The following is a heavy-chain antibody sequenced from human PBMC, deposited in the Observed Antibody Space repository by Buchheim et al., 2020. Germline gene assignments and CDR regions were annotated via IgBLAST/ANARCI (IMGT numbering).Heavy chain of an antibody. J-gene: IGHJ4*02. CDR2: ISGSGGST. CDR1: GFTFSSYA. V-gene: IGHV3-23*01. D-gene: IGHD3-22*01. CDR3: AKSGPSHYYESSGYYYVGYFDY. Sequence: EVQLLESGGGLVQPGGSLRLSCAASGFTFSSYAMSWVRQAPGKGLEWVSAISGSGGSTYYADSVKGRFTISRDNSKNTLYLQMNSLRAEDTAVYYCAKSGPSHYYESSGYYYVGYFDYWGQGTL.